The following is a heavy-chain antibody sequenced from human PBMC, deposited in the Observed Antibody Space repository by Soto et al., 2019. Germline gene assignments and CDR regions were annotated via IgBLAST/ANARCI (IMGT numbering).Heavy chain of an antibody. J-gene: IGHJ6*02. D-gene: IGHD4-17*01. CDR2: IYYSGST. V-gene: IGHV4-31*03. CDR3: ARDADYGDYWGMDV. CDR1: GGSISSGGYY. Sequence: QVQLQESGPGLVKPSQTLSLTCTVSGGSISSGGYYWSWIRQHPGKGLEWIGYIYYSGSTYYNPSIKSRGTRSVDTYKNQFSLKLSSVTAADTAVYYCARDADYGDYWGMDVWGQGTTVTVSS.